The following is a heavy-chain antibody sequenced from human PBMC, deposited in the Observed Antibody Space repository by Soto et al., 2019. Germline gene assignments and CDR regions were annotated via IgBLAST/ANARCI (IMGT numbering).Heavy chain of an antibody. CDR3: ARVPSPYIVVVPAADY. Sequence: GASVKVSCKASGYTFTSYGISWVRQAPGQGLERMGWISAYNGNTNYAQKLQGRVTMTTDTSTSTAYMELRSLRSDDTAVYYCARVPSPYIVVVPAADYWGQGTLVTVSS. CDR1: GYTFTSYG. V-gene: IGHV1-18*01. J-gene: IGHJ4*02. D-gene: IGHD2-2*01. CDR2: ISAYNGNT.